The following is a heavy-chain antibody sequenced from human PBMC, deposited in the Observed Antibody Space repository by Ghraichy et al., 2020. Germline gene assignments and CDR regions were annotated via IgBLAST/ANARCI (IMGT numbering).Heavy chain of an antibody. J-gene: IGHJ4*02. V-gene: IGHV4-59*01. CDR3: AAIAPPGIG. CDR2: IHYSGTT. D-gene: IGHD6-13*01. Sequence: SETLSLTCTVSGASISSYYWNWVRQPPGKGLEWIGYIHYSGTTSYNSSLKSRVTMSADTSKNQFSLKLTSVTAADTALYYCAAIAPPGIGWGQGTLVTVSS. CDR1: GASISSYY.